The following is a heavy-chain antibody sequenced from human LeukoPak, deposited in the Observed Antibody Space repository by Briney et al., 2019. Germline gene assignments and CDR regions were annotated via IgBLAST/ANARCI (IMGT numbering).Heavy chain of an antibody. V-gene: IGHV1-46*01. D-gene: IGHD1-26*01. CDR2: INPTGGST. CDR3: ARDNSVGDNAWWFDP. CDR1: GYTFSSYY. Sequence: ASVKVSCKASGYTFSSYYMHWVRQAPGQGLEWMGLINPTGGSTGYAQKFQGRVTMTRDMSTSTDYMELSSLRSEDTAIYYCARDNSVGDNAWWFDPWGQGTLVTVSS. J-gene: IGHJ5*02.